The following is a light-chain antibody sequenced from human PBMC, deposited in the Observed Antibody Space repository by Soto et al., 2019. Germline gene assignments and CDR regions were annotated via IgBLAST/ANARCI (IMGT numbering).Light chain of an antibody. CDR1: RSLVYSDGNTY. J-gene: IGKJ1*01. V-gene: IGKV2-30*01. Sequence: DVVMTQSPLSLPVTLGQSAYISCKSSRSLVYSDGNTYLNWFHQRPGQSPRRLIYKVSNRDSGVPDRFSGSGSGTDFTLTIRRVEAEAVGVYYCLQGSPWPPTFGQGTKVEFK. CDR3: LQGSPWPPT. CDR2: KVS.